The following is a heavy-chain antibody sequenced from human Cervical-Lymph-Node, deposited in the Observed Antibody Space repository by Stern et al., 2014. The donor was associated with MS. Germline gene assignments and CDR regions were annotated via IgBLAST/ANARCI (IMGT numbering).Heavy chain of an antibody. J-gene: IGHJ4*02. Sequence: QVQLQESGPGLVKPPQTLSLTCTVSGGSFISGGYYWSWIRQHPGKGLEWIGYIYYSGTTYYNTSLKSRVTISADTSKNQFSLRLSSVTAADTAVYYCAGGSVAGLFDYWGQGTLVTVSS. CDR1: GGSFISGGYY. CDR3: AGGSVAGLFDY. CDR2: IYYSGTT. V-gene: IGHV4-31*03. D-gene: IGHD6-19*01.